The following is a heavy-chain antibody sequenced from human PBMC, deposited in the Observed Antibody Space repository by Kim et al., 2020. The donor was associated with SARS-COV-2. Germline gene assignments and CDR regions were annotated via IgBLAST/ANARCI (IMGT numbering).Heavy chain of an antibody. J-gene: IGHJ6*02. CDR2: ISAYNGNT. CDR3: ASGRYSSSWYEGERHYYYGMDV. CDR1: GYTFTSYG. Sequence: ASVKVSCKASGYTFTSYGISWVRQAPGQGLEWMGWISAYNGNTNYAQKLQGRVTMTTDTSTSTAYMELRSLRSDDTAVYYCASGRYSSSWYEGERHYYYGMDVWGQGTTVTVSS. V-gene: IGHV1-18*01. D-gene: IGHD6-13*01.